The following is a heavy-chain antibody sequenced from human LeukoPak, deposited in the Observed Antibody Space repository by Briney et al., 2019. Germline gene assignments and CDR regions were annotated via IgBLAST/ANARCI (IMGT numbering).Heavy chain of an antibody. V-gene: IGHV3-23*01. CDR1: GFAFRTYA. CDR3: ATTVTLDF. Sequence: GGSLRLSCAPSGFAFRTYAMSWVRHAPGKGLEWVSVITGTGGGGNKTSYADTVKGRFSISRDDSKNILFLQMHNLRADDTAVYFCATTVTLDFWGQGTLVLVSS. CDR2: ITGTGGGGNKT. D-gene: IGHD1-1*01. J-gene: IGHJ4*02.